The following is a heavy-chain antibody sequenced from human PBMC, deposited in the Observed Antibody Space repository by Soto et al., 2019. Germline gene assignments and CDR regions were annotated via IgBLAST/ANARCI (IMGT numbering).Heavy chain of an antibody. V-gene: IGHV3-30-3*01. J-gene: IGHJ4*02. CDR2: ISYDGSNK. CDR3: ARGPSSLTRFDY. Sequence: LRLCCAASGFTFSSYAMHWVRQAPGKGLEWVAGISYDGSNKYYADSVKGRFTISRDNSKNTLYLQMNSLRAEDTAVFYCARGPSSLTRFDYWGQGTLVTV. D-gene: IGHD2-2*01. CDR1: GFTFSSYA.